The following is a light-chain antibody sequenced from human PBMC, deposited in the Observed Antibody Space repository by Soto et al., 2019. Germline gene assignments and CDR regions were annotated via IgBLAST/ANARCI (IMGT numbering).Light chain of an antibody. CDR3: QQYYHWPRT. J-gene: IGKJ1*01. CDR2: AAS. CDR1: QSVASN. Sequence: EMAVTHSRATLSVSPGERATLSCRASQSVASNLAWYQQKPGQTPRLLIYAASTRATGIPARFSGSGSGTGLNLTITSLQSEDFAVDYCQQYYHWPRTVGQGTKVDIK. V-gene: IGKV3-15*01.